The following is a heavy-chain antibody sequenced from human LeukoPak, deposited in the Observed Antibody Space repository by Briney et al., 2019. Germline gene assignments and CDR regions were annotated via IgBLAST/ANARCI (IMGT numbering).Heavy chain of an antibody. CDR3: ARDTSYYYGSGSYLMDV. CDR1: GGTFSSYA. CDR2: IIPIFGTA. D-gene: IGHD3-10*01. J-gene: IGHJ6*03. V-gene: IGHV1-69*05. Sequence: SVTVSCKASGGTFSSYAISWVRQAPGQGLEWMGGIIPIFGTANYAQKFQGRVTITTDESTSTAYMELSSLRSEDTAVYYCARDTSYYYGSGSYLMDVWGKGTTVTVSS.